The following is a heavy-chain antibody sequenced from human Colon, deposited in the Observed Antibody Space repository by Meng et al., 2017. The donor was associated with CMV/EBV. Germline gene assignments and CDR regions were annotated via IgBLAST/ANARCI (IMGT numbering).Heavy chain of an antibody. D-gene: IGHD6-19*01. CDR2: FSPNGRIT. Sequence: GESLKISCAASGFNVNNYWMHWVRQGQGKGLVWVSSFSPNGRITSYADSVKGRFTISRDNARDTLYLQMNSLTVEDTAVYFCARGGTAVVTHQYDMDVWGKGTTVTVSS. J-gene: IGHJ6*04. CDR3: ARGGTAVVTHQYDMDV. V-gene: IGHV3-74*01. CDR1: GFNVNNYW.